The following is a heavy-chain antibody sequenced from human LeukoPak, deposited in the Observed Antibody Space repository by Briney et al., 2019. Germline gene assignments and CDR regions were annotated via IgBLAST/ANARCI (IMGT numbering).Heavy chain of an antibody. D-gene: IGHD2-15*01. V-gene: IGHV3-48*04. Sequence: GGPLRLSCAASGFTFSSYRLNWLREAPGKGLEWVSFISSSSITIYYADSVKRRFTISRDNAEQSLYLQMNCLRAEDTAVYYCARDRGGSYSAIDYWGQGTLVTVSS. CDR2: ISSSSITI. CDR3: ARDRGGSYSAIDY. CDR1: GFTFSSYR. J-gene: IGHJ4*02.